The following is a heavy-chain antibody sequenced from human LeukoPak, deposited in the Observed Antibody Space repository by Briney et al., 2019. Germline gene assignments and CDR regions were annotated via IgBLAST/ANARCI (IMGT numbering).Heavy chain of an antibody. J-gene: IGHJ5*02. CDR2: IYYSGST. CDR3: ARGDNCSGGSCNPYNWFDP. CDR1: GGSISSYY. Sequence: SETLSLTCTVSGGSISSYYWSWIRQPPGKGLGWIGYIYYSGSTNYNPSLKSRVTMSVDTSKNQFSLKLISVTAADAAVYYCARGDNCSGGSCNPYNWFDPWGQGTLVTVSS. D-gene: IGHD2-15*01. V-gene: IGHV4-59*01.